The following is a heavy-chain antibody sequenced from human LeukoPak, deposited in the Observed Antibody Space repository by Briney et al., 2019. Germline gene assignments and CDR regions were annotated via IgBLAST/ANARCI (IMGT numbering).Heavy chain of an antibody. V-gene: IGHV4-59*01. CDR3: ARENTMVRGAFDAFDI. CDR1: GXSISGSY. CDR2: TYYSGST. J-gene: IGHJ3*02. Sequence: SETLSLTCTVSGXSISGSYWSWIRQPPGKGLEWIGYTYYSGSTNYNPSLKSRVTILVDTSNNQFSLRLNSVTAADTAVYYCARENTMVRGAFDAFDIWGQGTMVTVSS. D-gene: IGHD3-10*01.